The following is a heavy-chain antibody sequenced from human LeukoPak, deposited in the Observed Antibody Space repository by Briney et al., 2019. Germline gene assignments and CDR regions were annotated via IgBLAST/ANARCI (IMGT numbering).Heavy chain of an antibody. Sequence: GESLKVSCKASGYTFTTYGISWVRQAPGQVLEWMGWSSPNNGNTNYAQKFQDRVTMTTDTPTSTAYMELSSLRSEDTAVYYCARDSCSSTSCYTSWFDPWGQGTLVTVSS. D-gene: IGHD2-2*02. CDR2: SSPNNGNT. CDR1: GYTFTTYG. V-gene: IGHV1-18*01. J-gene: IGHJ5*02. CDR3: ARDSCSSTSCYTSWFDP.